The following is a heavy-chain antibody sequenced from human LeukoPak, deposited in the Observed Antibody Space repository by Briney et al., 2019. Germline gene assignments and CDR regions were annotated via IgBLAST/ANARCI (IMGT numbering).Heavy chain of an antibody. CDR3: ARDGALLWTTTVTSFDY. CDR2: ISSSSSTI. D-gene: IGHD4-11*01. Sequence: GGSLGLSCAASGFTFSSYSMNWVRQAPGKGLEWVSYISSSSSTIYYADSVKGRFTISRDNAKNSLYLQMNSLRAGDTAVYYCARDGALLWTTTVTSFDYWGQGTLVTVSS. V-gene: IGHV3-48*01. CDR1: GFTFSSYS. J-gene: IGHJ4*02.